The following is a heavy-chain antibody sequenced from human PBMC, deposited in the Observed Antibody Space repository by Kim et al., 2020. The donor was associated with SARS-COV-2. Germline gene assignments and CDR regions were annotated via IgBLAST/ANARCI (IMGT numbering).Heavy chain of an antibody. CDR1: GYTFTSYG. CDR3: ARGVEYCSSTSCYFGYYYYCMDV. J-gene: IGHJ6*02. Sequence: ASVKVSCKASGYTFTSYGISWVRQAPGQGLEWMGWISAYNGNTNYAQKLQGRVTMTTDTSTSTAYMELRSLRSDDTAVYYCARGVEYCSSTSCYFGYYYYCMDVWGQGTTVTVSS. D-gene: IGHD2-2*01. CDR2: ISAYNGNT. V-gene: IGHV1-18*01.